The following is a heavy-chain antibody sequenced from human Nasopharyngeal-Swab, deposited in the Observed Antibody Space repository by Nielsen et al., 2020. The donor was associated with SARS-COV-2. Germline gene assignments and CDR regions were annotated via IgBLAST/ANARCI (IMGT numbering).Heavy chain of an antibody. CDR1: GGSISSSSYY. D-gene: IGHD5-12*01. V-gene: IGHV4-39*01. CDR2: IYYSGST. Sequence: SETLSLTCTVSGGSISSSSYYWGWIRQPPGKGLEWIRSIYYSGSTYYNPSLKSRVTISVDTSKNQLSLKLSSVTAADTAVYYCARHLGNDYRYPFDYWGQGTLVTVSS. J-gene: IGHJ4*02. CDR3: ARHLGNDYRYPFDY.